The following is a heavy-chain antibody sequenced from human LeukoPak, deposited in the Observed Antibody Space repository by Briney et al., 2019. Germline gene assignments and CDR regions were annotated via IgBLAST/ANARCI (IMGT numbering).Heavy chain of an antibody. CDR2: INPNSGGT. D-gene: IGHD3-10*01. J-gene: IGHJ6*03. CDR1: GYTFTGYY. CDR3: ARVTMVRGFKAYMDV. V-gene: IGHV1-2*02. Sequence: ASVKVSCKASGYTFTGYYMHWVRQAPGQGLEWMGWINPNSGGTNYAQKFQGRVTMTRDTSISTAYMELSRLRSDDTAVYYCARVTMVRGFKAYMDVWGKGTTFTISS.